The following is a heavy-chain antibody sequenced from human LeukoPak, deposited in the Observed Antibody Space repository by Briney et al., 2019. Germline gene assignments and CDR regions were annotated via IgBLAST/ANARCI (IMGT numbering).Heavy chain of an antibody. V-gene: IGHV3-53*05. CDR1: GFTVSSNF. CDR2: IYSGGSA. J-gene: IGHJ4*02. D-gene: IGHD3-22*01. Sequence: GGSLRLSCAASGFTVSSNFMTWVRQAPGKGLEWVAVIYSGGSADYADSVKGRFTISRDNAKNSLYLQMNSLRSEDTAVYYCAREGDYYDSSGYEAFDYWGQGTLVTVSS. CDR3: AREGDYYDSSGYEAFDY.